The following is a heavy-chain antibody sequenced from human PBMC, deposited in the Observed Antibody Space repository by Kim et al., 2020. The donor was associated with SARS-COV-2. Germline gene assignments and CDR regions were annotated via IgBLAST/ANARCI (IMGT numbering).Heavy chain of an antibody. J-gene: IGHJ4*02. CDR3: ARESYSNFFDY. D-gene: IGHD4-4*01. Sequence: ASVKVSCKASGYTFTTYYISWVRQAPGQGLEWMGWISAYNGYTNYAQKFQGRVTMTTDTYTSTAYMELRSLRSDDTAMYYCARESYSNFFDYWGQGTLVT. CDR1: GYTFTTYY. V-gene: IGHV1-18*01. CDR2: ISAYNGYT.